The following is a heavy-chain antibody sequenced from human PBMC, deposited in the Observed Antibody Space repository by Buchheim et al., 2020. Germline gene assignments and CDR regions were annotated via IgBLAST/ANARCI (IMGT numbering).Heavy chain of an antibody. Sequence: QVQLVQSGAEVKKPGASVKVSCKASGYTFTGYYMHWVRQAPGQGLEWMGWINPNSGGTNYAQKFQGWVTMTRDTSISTASMALSRLRSDDTAVYYCARDMRRGFSAIQIYYYYYGMDVWGQGTT. CDR1: GYTFTGYY. CDR2: INPNSGGT. CDR3: ARDMRRGFSAIQIYYYYYGMDV. J-gene: IGHJ6*02. D-gene: IGHD1-26*01. V-gene: IGHV1-2*04.